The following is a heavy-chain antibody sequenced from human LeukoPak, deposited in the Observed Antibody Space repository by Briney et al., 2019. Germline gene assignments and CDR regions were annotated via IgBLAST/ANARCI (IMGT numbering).Heavy chain of an antibody. J-gene: IGHJ4*02. CDR2: IYYSGST. D-gene: IGHD3-22*01. CDR3: ACSSGYYELDY. Sequence: SETLSLTCTVSGGSISSSSYYWGWIRQPPGKGLEWIGSIYYSGSTYYNPSLKSRVTISVDTSKNQFSLKLSSVTAADTAVYYCACSSGYYELDYWGQGTLVTVSS. V-gene: IGHV4-39*07. CDR1: GGSISSSSYY.